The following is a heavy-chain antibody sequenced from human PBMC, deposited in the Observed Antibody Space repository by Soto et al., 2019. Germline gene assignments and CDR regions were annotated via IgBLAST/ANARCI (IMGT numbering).Heavy chain of an antibody. CDR3: GRHEYGGHTGYYYAMDL. V-gene: IGHV5-51*01. J-gene: IGHJ6*02. D-gene: IGHD4-17*01. CDR2: IYPGDSDT. Sequence: EVQLVQSGAEVRQPGEALTISCKASGYAFTNYWIGWVRRMPGKGLEWMGLIYPGDSDTRYSPSFQGRVTISADKSMSTAYLKWSSLKASDIAMYYCGRHEYGGHTGYYYAMDLWGQGTTVTVSS. CDR1: GYAFTNYW.